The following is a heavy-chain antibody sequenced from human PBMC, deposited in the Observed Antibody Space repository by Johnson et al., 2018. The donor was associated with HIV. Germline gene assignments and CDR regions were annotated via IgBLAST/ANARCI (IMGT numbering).Heavy chain of an antibody. J-gene: IGHJ3*02. Sequence: VQLVESGGGLVQPGGSLRLSCAASGFTFDDYAMHWVRQAPGKGLEWVSGIRWNSSSIGYADSVKGRFTISRDNAKNSLYLQMNSLRAEDTAVYYCARSEVSSGYYYTPFVDAFDIWGQGTMVTVSS. CDR3: ARSEVSSGYYYTPFVDAFDI. V-gene: IGHV3-9*01. CDR1: GFTFDDYA. CDR2: IRWNSSSI. D-gene: IGHD3-22*01.